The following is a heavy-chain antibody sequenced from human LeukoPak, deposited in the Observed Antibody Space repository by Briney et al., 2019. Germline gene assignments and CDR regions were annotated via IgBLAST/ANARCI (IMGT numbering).Heavy chain of an antibody. J-gene: IGHJ5*02. CDR1: GYTFTGYY. Sequence: ASVKVSCKASGYTFTGYYMHWVRQAPGQGLEWMGWINPNSGGTNYAQKFQGRVTMTRDTSISTAYMELSRLRSDDTAVYYCARVCLSCTNGVCYDNWFDPWGQGTLVTVSS. D-gene: IGHD2-8*01. CDR2: INPNSGGT. V-gene: IGHV1-2*02. CDR3: ARVCLSCTNGVCYDNWFDP.